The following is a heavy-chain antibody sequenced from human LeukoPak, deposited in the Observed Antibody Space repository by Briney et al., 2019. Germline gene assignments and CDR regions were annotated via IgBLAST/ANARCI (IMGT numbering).Heavy chain of an antibody. CDR1: GFTFSSYA. CDR2: ISIDGGRT. Sequence: PGRSLRLSCAASGFTFSSYAMSWVRQAPGKGPEWVSTISIDGGRTYYAESVKGRFTVSRDTSKNTLYLQMNSLRAEDTAVYYCARKGIGSSRYQNMDVWGKGTTVTVSS. D-gene: IGHD6-25*01. CDR3: ARKGIGSSRYQNMDV. V-gene: IGHV3-23*01. J-gene: IGHJ6*03.